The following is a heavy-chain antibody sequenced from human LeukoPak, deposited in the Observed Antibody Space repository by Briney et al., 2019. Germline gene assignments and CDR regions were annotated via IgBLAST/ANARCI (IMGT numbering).Heavy chain of an antibody. CDR2: ISGSGGST. Sequence: PGGSLRLSCAASGFTFSSYAMSWVRQAPGKGLEWVSAISGSGGSTYYADSVKGRFTISRDNSKNTLYLQMNSLRAEDTAVYYCAKGGYCSGGSCYMSAFDIWGQGTMVTVSS. CDR1: GFTFSSYA. D-gene: IGHD2-15*01. CDR3: AKGGYCSGGSCYMSAFDI. J-gene: IGHJ3*02. V-gene: IGHV3-23*01.